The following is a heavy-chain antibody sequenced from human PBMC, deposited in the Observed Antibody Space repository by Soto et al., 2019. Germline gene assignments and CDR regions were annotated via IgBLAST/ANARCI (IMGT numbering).Heavy chain of an antibody. Sequence: PGGSLRLSCAASGFTVSSNYMSWVRQAPGKGLEWVSVIYSGGSTYYADSVKGRFTISRHNSKNTLYLQMNSLRAEDTAVYYCASTARAGGYYDILTGYGAFDIWGQGTMVTVSS. J-gene: IGHJ3*02. CDR1: GFTVSSNY. V-gene: IGHV3-53*04. CDR2: IYSGGST. D-gene: IGHD3-9*01. CDR3: ASTARAGGYYDILTGYGAFDI.